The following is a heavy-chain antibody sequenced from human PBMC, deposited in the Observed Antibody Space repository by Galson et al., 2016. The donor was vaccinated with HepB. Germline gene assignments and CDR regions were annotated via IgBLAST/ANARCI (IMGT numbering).Heavy chain of an antibody. Sequence: SETLSLTCTVSGGSISSYYWSWIRQPPGKGLEWIGYISYSGTTNNNPYLKSRVTISLDTSTNQFSLSLSSVTAADTAVYYCARSIREVAGKSRYFDYWGQGTLVAVSS. CDR2: ISYSGTT. D-gene: IGHD6-19*01. CDR1: GGSISSYY. J-gene: IGHJ4*02. CDR3: ARSIREVAGKSRYFDY. V-gene: IGHV4-59*01.